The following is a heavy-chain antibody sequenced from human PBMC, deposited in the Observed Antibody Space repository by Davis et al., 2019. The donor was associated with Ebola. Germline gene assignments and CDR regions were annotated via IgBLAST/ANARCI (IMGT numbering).Heavy chain of an antibody. CDR2: IMGNAFST. D-gene: IGHD6-19*01. Sequence: GESLKISCAAAGFPFSSYAMSWVRQPPGKGLEWVSAIMGNAFSTYYADSVKGRFTISRDNSKNTLYLQMNSLRAEDTAVFYCAKRATVKVAGANYYNAMDVWGKGTTVTVSS. V-gene: IGHV3-23*01. CDR3: AKRATVKVAGANYYNAMDV. CDR1: GFPFSSYA. J-gene: IGHJ6*04.